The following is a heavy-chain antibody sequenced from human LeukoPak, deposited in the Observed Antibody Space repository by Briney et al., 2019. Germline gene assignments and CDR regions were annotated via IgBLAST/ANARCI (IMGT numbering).Heavy chain of an antibody. Sequence: ASVKVSCKASGYTFTSYGIGWVRQAPGQGLEWMGWISAYNGNTNYAQKLQGRVTMTTDTSTSTAYMELRSLRSDDTAVYYCAGGLLEAQGWLQWLGTVYSMDVWGQGTPVTVSS. CDR2: ISAYNGNT. J-gene: IGHJ6*02. D-gene: IGHD5-24*01. CDR3: AGGLLEAQGWLQWLGTVYSMDV. CDR1: GYTFTSYG. V-gene: IGHV1-18*01.